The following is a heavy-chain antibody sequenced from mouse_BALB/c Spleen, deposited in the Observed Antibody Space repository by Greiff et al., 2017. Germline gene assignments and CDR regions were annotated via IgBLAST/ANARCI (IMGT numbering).Heavy chain of an antibody. V-gene: IGHV5-6-3*01. D-gene: IGHD3-1*01. CDR2: INSNGGST. CDR3: ARGGLLYAMDY. Sequence: EVQLVESGGGLVQPGGSLKLSCAASGFTFSSYGMSWVRQTPDKRLELVATINSNGGSTYYPDSVKGRFTISRDNAKNTLYPQMSSLKSEDTAMYYCARGGLLYAMDYWGQGTSVTVSS. CDR1: GFTFSSYG. J-gene: IGHJ4*01.